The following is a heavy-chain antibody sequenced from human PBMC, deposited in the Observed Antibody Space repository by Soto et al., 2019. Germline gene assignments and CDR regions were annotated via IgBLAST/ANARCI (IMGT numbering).Heavy chain of an antibody. CDR1: GGTFSSYT. D-gene: IGHD3-10*01. CDR2: IIPILGIA. V-gene: IGHV1-69*08. CDR3: AREDGGVHDAFDI. J-gene: IGHJ3*02. Sequence: QVQLVQSGAEVKKPGSSVKVSCKASGGTFSSYTISWVRQAPGQGLEWMGRIIPILGIANYAQKFQGRVTITADKSTSTAYMELSSLRSDDTAVYYCAREDGGVHDAFDIWGQGTMVTVSS.